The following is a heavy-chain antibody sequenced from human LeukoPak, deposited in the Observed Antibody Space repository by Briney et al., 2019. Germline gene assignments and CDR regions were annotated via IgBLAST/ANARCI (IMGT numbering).Heavy chain of an antibody. V-gene: IGHV3-21*01. CDR3: ARDSGRALYFDY. Sequence: PGGSLRLSCAAFGFTFSNYVMNWVRQAPGKGLEWVSSISSNNSYIYYTDSVKGRFTISRDNAKDSLYLQMNSLRAEDTAVYYCARDSGRALYFDYWGQGTLVTVSS. J-gene: IGHJ4*02. CDR2: ISSNNSYI. D-gene: IGHD6-25*01. CDR1: GFTFSNYV.